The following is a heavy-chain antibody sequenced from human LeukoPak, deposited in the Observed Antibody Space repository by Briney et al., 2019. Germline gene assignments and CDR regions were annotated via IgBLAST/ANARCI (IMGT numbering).Heavy chain of an antibody. CDR2: IYPGDSDT. Sequence: GESLKISCKDSGYSFTSYWIGWVRQMPGKGLEWMGIIYPGDSDTRYSPSFQGQVAISADKSINTAYLQWSSLKASDTAIYYCARRGEAMDPFDYWGQGTLVTVSS. V-gene: IGHV5-51*01. J-gene: IGHJ4*02. CDR1: GYSFTSYW. D-gene: IGHD5-18*01. CDR3: ARRGEAMDPFDY.